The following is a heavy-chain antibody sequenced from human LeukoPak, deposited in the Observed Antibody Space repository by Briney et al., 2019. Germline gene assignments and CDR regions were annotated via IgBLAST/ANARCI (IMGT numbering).Heavy chain of an antibody. CDR3: AVKGGYNDLDAPFDY. J-gene: IGHJ4*02. D-gene: IGHD5-12*01. V-gene: IGHV3-74*01. Sequence: GGSLRLSCAASGFTFSSYWIHWARQAPGRGLEWLSRVNGDGSTTTYADSVKGRFTISRDNAKNTMYAQMNSLRVEDTAVYYCAVKGGYNDLDAPFDYWGPGTLVTVSS. CDR2: VNGDGSTT. CDR1: GFTFSSYW.